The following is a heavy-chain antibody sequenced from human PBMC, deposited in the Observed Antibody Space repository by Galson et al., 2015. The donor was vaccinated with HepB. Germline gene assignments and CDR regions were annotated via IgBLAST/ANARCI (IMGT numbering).Heavy chain of an antibody. CDR2: ISAYNGNT. V-gene: IGHV1-18*01. CDR3: ARVGIMITFGGVIPPSLDY. Sequence: SVKVSCKASGYTFTSYGISWVRQAPGQGLEWMGWISAYNGNTNYAQKLQGRVTMTTDTSTSTAYMEPRSLRSDDTAVYYCARVGIMITFGGVIPPSLDYWGQGTLVTVSS. D-gene: IGHD3-16*02. CDR1: GYTFTSYG. J-gene: IGHJ4*02.